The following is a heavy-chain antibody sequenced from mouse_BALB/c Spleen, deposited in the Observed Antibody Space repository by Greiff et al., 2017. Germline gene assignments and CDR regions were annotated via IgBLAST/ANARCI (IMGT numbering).Heavy chain of an antibody. CDR3: ARYASYYDYDYWYFDV. CDR1: GYSITSDYA. D-gene: IGHD2-4*01. V-gene: IGHV3-2*02. Sequence: EVQLQQSGPGLVKPSQSLSLTCTVTGYSITSDYAWNWIRQFPGNKLEWMGYISYSGSTSYNPSLKSRISITRDTSKNQYYLQLNSVTTEDTATYYCARYASYYDYDYWYFDVWGAGTTVTVSS. J-gene: IGHJ1*01. CDR2: ISYSGST.